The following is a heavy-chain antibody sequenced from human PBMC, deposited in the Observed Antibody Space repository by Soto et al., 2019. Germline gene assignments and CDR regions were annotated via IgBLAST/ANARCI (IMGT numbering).Heavy chain of an antibody. D-gene: IGHD3-22*01. Sequence: SETLSLTCTVSGGSISSSSYYWGWIRQPPGKGLEWIGSIYYSGSTYYNPSLKSRVTISVDTSKNQFSLKLSSVTAADTAVYYCARLLVVVINSPWPSWFYPWGQGTLVTVSS. CDR3: ARLLVVVINSPWPSWFYP. V-gene: IGHV4-39*01. CDR2: IYYSGST. CDR1: GGSISSSSYY. J-gene: IGHJ5*02.